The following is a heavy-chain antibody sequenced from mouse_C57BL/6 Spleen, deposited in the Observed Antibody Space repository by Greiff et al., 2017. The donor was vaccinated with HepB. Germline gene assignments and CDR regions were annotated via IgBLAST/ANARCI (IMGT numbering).Heavy chain of an antibody. CDR1: GYTFTDYE. CDR3: TRSGGYYYAMDY. D-gene: IGHD1-1*02. J-gene: IGHJ4*01. Sequence: VQLQQSGAELVRPGASVTLSCKASGYTFTDYEMHWVKQTPVHGLEWIGAIDPETGGTAYNQKFKGKAILTADKSYSTAYMELRSLTSEDSAVYYCTRSGGYYYAMDYWGQGTSVTVSS. CDR2: IDPETGGT. V-gene: IGHV1-15*01.